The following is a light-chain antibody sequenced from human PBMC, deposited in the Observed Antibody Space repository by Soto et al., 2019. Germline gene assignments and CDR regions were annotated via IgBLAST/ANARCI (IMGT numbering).Light chain of an antibody. CDR3: QQRDNWPRT. CDR1: QSVSSSY. V-gene: IGKV3D-20*02. Sequence: EIVLTQSPGTLSLSPGERATLSCRASQSVSSSYLAWYQQKPGQAPRLLIYGASTRATGIPARFSGSGSGTDFTLTISSLEPEDFAVYYCQQRDNWPRTFGQGTKVDI. CDR2: GAS. J-gene: IGKJ1*01.